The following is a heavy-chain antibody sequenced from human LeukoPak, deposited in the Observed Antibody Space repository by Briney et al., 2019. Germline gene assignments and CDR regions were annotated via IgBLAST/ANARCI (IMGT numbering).Heavy chain of an antibody. Sequence: SVKVSCKASGGTFSSYAISWVRQAPGQGLEWMGGIIPIFGTANYAQKFQGRVTITADESTSTAYMELSSLRSEDTAVYYCAIPEAGYCSSTSCYNMGYWGQGTLVTVSS. D-gene: IGHD2-2*02. CDR1: GGTFSSYA. V-gene: IGHV1-69*01. J-gene: IGHJ4*02. CDR2: IIPIFGTA. CDR3: AIPEAGYCSSTSCYNMGY.